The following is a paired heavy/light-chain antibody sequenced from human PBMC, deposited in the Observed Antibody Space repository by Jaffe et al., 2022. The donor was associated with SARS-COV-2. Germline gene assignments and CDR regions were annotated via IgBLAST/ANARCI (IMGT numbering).Heavy chain of an antibody. CDR1: GYTFATSA. CDR3: AREGPIRMMGDDGFDV. Sequence: QVHLVQSGAEVRKPGASVKVSCEASGYTFATSAVHWVRRAPGQSFEWMGWINVGKGETRSSQRFQGRLAITRDTSARTVYMELTSLRAEDTAIYYCAREGPIRMMGDDGFDVWGQGTTVTVSP. V-gene: IGHV1-3*01. D-gene: IGHD1-26*01. CDR2: INVGKGET. J-gene: IGHJ3*01.
Light chain of an antibody. CDR3: SSYAGFETVV. CDR1: RGDVGSHNS. Sequence: QSALTQPPSVSGSPGQSVIISCTGSRGDVGSHNSVSWYQQHPGKAPRLLISEVTKRPLGVPDRFFGSKSGDTASLTVTGLQAEDEADYYCSSYAGFETVVFGGGTKLTVL. V-gene: IGLV2-8*01. CDR2: EVT. J-gene: IGLJ2*01.